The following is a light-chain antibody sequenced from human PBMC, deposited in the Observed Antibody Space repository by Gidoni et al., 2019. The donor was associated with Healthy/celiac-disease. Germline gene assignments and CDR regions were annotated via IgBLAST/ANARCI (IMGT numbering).Light chain of an antibody. CDR2: GAS. J-gene: IGKJ5*01. Sequence: EIVMTQSPATLSVSPGERATLSCRASQSVSSNLAWYQQKPGQAPRLLIYGASTRATGIPARFSGSGSGTEFTLTISSLQSEDFAVYYCQQYNNWPPIPFXQXTRLEIK. CDR3: QQYNNWPPIP. CDR1: QSVSSN. V-gene: IGKV3-15*01.